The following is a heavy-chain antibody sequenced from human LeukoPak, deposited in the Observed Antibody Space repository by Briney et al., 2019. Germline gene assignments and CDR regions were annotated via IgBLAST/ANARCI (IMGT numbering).Heavy chain of an antibody. CDR2: ISASGGDT. V-gene: IGHV3-23*01. CDR3: ARDISYEDY. J-gene: IGHJ4*02. CDR1: GFTFSNYA. D-gene: IGHD3-3*02. Sequence: GGSLRLSCAASGFTFSNYAMIWVRQAPGRGLEWVSSISASGGDTYYLDSVTGRFTISRDNSKNTLYLQMNSLKAEDTAVYYCARDISYEDYWGQGTLVTVSS.